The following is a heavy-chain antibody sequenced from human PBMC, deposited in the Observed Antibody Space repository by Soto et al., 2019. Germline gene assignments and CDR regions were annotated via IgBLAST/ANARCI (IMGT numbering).Heavy chain of an antibody. CDR1: GVTFSSYS. D-gene: IGHD3-22*01. CDR2: ISSSSSYI. CDR3: ARDLAPYYYDSSDPIDAFDI. J-gene: IGHJ3*02. V-gene: IGHV3-21*01. Sequence: GSLRLSCAASGVTFSSYSMNWVRQAPGKGLEWVSSISSSSSYIYYADSVKGRFTISRDNAKNSLYLQINSLRAEDTAVYYCARDLAPYYYDSSDPIDAFDIWGQGTMVTVSS.